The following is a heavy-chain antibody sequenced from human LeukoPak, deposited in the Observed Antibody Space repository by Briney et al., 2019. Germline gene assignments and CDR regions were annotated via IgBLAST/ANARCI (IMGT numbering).Heavy chain of an antibody. J-gene: IGHJ6*03. V-gene: IGHV1-18*01. D-gene: IGHD6-13*01. CDR3: ARGGKQLVYYYYMDV. Sequence: ASVTVSCKASGYTFTSYGISWVRQAPGQGLEWMGWISDYSGNTKCAQKFQDRVTMTTDTSTSTAYMELRSLRSDDTAVYYCARGGKQLVYYYYMDVWGKGTTVTVSS. CDR2: ISDYSGNT. CDR1: GYTFTSYG.